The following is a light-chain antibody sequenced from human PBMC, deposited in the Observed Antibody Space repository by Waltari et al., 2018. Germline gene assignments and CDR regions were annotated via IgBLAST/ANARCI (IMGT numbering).Light chain of an antibody. CDR3: QQYYTTPYT. J-gene: IGKJ2*01. V-gene: IGKV4-1*01. CDR2: WAS. Sequence: DIVMTQSPDSLAVSRGERAPINCQSSQSVFYSPMNKNNLAWYQQKPGQPPKLLIYWASTRESGVPDRFSGSGSGTDFTLTISSLQAEDVAVYYCQQYYTTPYTFGQGTKLEIK. CDR1: QSVFYSPMNKNN.